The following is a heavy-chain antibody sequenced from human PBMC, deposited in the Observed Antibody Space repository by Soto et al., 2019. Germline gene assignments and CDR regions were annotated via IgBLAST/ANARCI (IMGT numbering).Heavy chain of an antibody. D-gene: IGHD2-2*02. CDR3: ARQGYCSNTACYSVDD. V-gene: IGHV5-51*01. CDR1: GDSFASYL. CDR2: ICPGDSNT. J-gene: IGHJ4*02. Sequence: PXESLIISRKGSGDSFASYLVVWVRQMPGKGLEWMGIICPGDSNTRYSPSFQGQVTISADKSISSAYLQWSSLKASDTAMYYCARQGYCSNTACYSVDDWGQGTLVTVSS.